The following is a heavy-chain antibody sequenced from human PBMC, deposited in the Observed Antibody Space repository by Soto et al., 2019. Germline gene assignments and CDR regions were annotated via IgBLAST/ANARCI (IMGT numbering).Heavy chain of an antibody. V-gene: IGHV3-7*03. Sequence: PGGSLRLSCAASGFTFSSYWMSWVRQAPGKGLEWVVNIKQDGSEKYYVDSVKGRFTISRDNAKNSLYLQMNSLRAEDTAVYYCAREAGYSSSWYPRDAFDIWGQGTMVTVSS. CDR2: IKQDGSEK. D-gene: IGHD6-13*01. J-gene: IGHJ3*02. CDR3: AREAGYSSSWYPRDAFDI. CDR1: GFTFSSYW.